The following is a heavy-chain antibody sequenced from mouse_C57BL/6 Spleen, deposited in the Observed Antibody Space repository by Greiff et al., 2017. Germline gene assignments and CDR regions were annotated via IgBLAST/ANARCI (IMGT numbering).Heavy chain of an antibody. D-gene: IGHD2-3*01. CDR2: INPSNGGP. J-gene: IGHJ4*01. CDR3: ARSYDGYAMDY. CDR1: GYTFTSSW. Sequence: VQLQQPGTELVKPGASVKLSCTASGYTFTSSWMHWVKQRPGQGLEWIGNINPSNGGPNYNEKFKGKATLTVDKSSSTAYMQLSSLTSEDSAVYECARSYDGYAMDYWGQGTSGTVSS. V-gene: IGHV1-53*01.